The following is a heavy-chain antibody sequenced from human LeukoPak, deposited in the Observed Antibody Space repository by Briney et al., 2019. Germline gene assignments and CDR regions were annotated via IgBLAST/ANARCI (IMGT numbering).Heavy chain of an antibody. CDR2: IYYSGST. CDR3: ARETPYSSSWYLDY. J-gene: IGHJ4*02. D-gene: IGHD6-13*01. V-gene: IGHV4-31*03. CDR1: GGSISSSGHY. Sequence: SETLSLTCTVSGGSISSSGHYWSWIRQHPGKGLEWIGYIYYSGSTYYNPSLKSRVTISVDTSKNQFSLKLSSVTAADTAVYYCARETPYSSSWYLDYWGQGTLVTVSS.